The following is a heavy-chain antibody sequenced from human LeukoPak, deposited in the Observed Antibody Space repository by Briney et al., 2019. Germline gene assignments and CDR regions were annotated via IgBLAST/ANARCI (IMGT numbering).Heavy chain of an antibody. V-gene: IGHV4-59*13. D-gene: IGHD3-22*01. CDR2: IYYSGST. J-gene: IGHJ4*02. CDR1: GGSISSYY. CDR3: AGSYYYDSSSIDY. Sequence: SETLSLTCTVSGGSISSYYWSWVRQPPGKGLEWIGYIYYSGSTNYNPSLKSRVTISVDTSKNQFSLKLSSVTAADTAVYYCAGSYYYDSSSIDYWGQGTLVTVSP.